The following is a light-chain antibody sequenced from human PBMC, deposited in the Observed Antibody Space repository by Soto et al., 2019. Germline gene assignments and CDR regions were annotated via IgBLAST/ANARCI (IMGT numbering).Light chain of an antibody. Sequence: DIQMTQSPSSLSASVGDRVTITCQASQDISTYLNWFQQKPGKAPKLLIYHASNLKTGVPSRFCGSGSGTDFTFTISSLQPEDIATYYCQQYDNLPITFGQGTRLEI. V-gene: IGKV1-33*01. CDR2: HAS. CDR3: QQYDNLPIT. CDR1: QDISTY. J-gene: IGKJ5*01.